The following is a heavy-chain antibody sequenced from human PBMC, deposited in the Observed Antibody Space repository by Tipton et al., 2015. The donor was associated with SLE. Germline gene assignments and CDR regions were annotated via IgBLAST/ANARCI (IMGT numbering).Heavy chain of an antibody. Sequence: QLVQSGGGVVQPGGSLRLSCAASGFTFSSYGMHWVRQAPGKGLEWVAFIRYDGSNKYYADSVKGRFTISRDNSKNTLYLQMNSQTAGDAAEYYCGRRHASGKTFDYWGRGTLVTGSS. J-gene: IGHJ4*02. CDR1: GFTFSSYG. CDR2: IRYDGSNK. V-gene: IGHV3-30*02. D-gene: IGHD3-10*01. CDR3: GRRHASGKTFDY.